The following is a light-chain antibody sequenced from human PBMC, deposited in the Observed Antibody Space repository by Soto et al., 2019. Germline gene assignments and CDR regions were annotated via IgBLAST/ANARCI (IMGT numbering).Light chain of an antibody. CDR2: SNN. V-gene: IGLV1-44*01. CDR3: AAWDDSLNGLV. J-gene: IGLJ1*01. Sequence: QSVLTQPPSASGTPGQRVTISCSGSSSNIGSNTVNWYQQLPGTAPKLLIYSNNQRPSRVPDRFSGSKSGTSASLAISGLQSEDEADYYCAAWDDSLNGLVFGTGTKVTVL. CDR1: SSNIGSNT.